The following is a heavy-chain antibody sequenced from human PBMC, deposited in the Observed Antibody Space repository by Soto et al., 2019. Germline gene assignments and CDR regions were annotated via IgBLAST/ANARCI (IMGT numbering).Heavy chain of an antibody. CDR1: GFTFSSYA. V-gene: IGHV3-30-3*01. J-gene: IGHJ4*02. CDR3: ARDGKVAALFDY. D-gene: IGHD6-19*01. CDR2: ISYDGSNK. Sequence: PGGSLRLSCAASGFTFSSYAMHWVRQAPGKGLEWVAVISYDGSNKYYADSVKGRFTISRDNSKNTLYLQMNSLRAEDTAVYYCARDGKVAALFDYWGQGTLVTVSS.